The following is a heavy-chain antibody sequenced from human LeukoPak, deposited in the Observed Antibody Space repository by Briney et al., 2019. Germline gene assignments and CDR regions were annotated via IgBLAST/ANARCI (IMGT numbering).Heavy chain of an antibody. CDR1: GGTFSSYA. Sequence: SVKVSCKASGGTFSSYAISWVRQAPGQGLEWMGRIIPILGIANYAQKFQGRVTITADKSTSTAYMELSSLRSEDTAVHYCAREDIVVVPAADYYYYYGMDVWGQGTTVTVSS. D-gene: IGHD2-2*01. V-gene: IGHV1-69*04. CDR2: IIPILGIA. J-gene: IGHJ6*02. CDR3: AREDIVVVPAADYYYYYGMDV.